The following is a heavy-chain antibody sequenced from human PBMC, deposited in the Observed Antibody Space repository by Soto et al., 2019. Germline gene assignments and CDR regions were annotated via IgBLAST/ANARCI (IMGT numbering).Heavy chain of an antibody. CDR2: ISGSGGST. Sequence: PGGSLGLSCAASGFTFSSYAMSWVRQAPGKGLEWVSAISGSGGSTYYADSVKGRFTISRDNSKNTLYLQMNSLRAEDTAVYYCAKINGDYYYYGMDVWGQGTTLSVS. CDR1: GFTFSSYA. J-gene: IGHJ6*02. D-gene: IGHD4-17*01. CDR3: AKINGDYYYYGMDV. V-gene: IGHV3-23*01.